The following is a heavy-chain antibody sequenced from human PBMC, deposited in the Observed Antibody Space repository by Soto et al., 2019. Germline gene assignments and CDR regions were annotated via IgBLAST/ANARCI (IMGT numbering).Heavy chain of an antibody. Sequence: PGGSLRLSCAASGFTFSSYAMSWVRQAPGKGLEWVSAISGSGGSTYYADSVKGRFTISRDNSKNTLYLQMNSLRAEDTAVYYCAKDLRSSSSSSVDYFDYWGQGTLVTVSS. V-gene: IGHV3-23*01. D-gene: IGHD6-6*01. CDR2: ISGSGGST. J-gene: IGHJ4*02. CDR3: AKDLRSSSSSSVDYFDY. CDR1: GFTFSSYA.